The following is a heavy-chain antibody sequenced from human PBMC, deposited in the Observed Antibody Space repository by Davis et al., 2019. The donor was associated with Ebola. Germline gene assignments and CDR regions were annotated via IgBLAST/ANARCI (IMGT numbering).Heavy chain of an antibody. V-gene: IGHV3-30*03. CDR3: ARDRDYYDSSAYHPRGWFDL. CDR2: ISYDGSNK. CDR1: GFTFSSYG. D-gene: IGHD3-22*01. Sequence: GESLKISCAASGFTFSSYGMHWVRQAPGKGLEWVAVISYDGSNKYYADSVKGRFTISRDNAKNSLYLQMNSLRAEDTALYYCARDRDYYDSSAYHPRGWFDLWGQGTLVTVSS. J-gene: IGHJ5*02.